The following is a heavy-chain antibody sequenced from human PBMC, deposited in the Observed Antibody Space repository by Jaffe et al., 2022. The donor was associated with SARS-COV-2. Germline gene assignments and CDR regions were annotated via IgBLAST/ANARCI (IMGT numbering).Heavy chain of an antibody. CDR3: ARGKRGVAMVRGAPFDP. D-gene: IGHD3-10*01. CDR2: INHSGST. Sequence: QVQLQQWGAGLLKPSETLSLTCAVYGGSFSGYYWSWIRQPPGKGLEWIGEINHSGSTNYNPSLKSRVTISVDTSKNQFSLKLSSVTAADTAVYYCARGKRGVAMVRGAPFDPWGQGTLVTVSS. CDR1: GGSFSGYY. J-gene: IGHJ5*02. V-gene: IGHV4-34*01.